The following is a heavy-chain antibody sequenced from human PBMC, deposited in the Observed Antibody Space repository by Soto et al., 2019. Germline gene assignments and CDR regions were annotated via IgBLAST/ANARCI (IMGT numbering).Heavy chain of an antibody. V-gene: IGHV3-30-3*01. D-gene: IGHD3-22*01. J-gene: IGHJ5*02. CDR2: ISYDGSNK. CDR3: ARDHRNYYDSSGLFWFDP. Sequence: GSRRLSCAASGFTFSSYAMHWVRQAPGKGLEWVAVISYDGSNKYYADSVKGRFTISRDNSKNTLYLQMNSLRAEDTAVYYCARDHRNYYDSSGLFWFDPSGQGTLVTVSS. CDR1: GFTFSSYA.